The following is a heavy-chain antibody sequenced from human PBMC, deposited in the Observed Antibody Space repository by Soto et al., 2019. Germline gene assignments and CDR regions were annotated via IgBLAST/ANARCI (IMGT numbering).Heavy chain of an antibody. D-gene: IGHD3-10*01. CDR1: GYTSTNYG. J-gene: IGHJ4*02. CDR2: ISAYNGNT. CDR3: AREPHYYGSETDYFDY. Sequence: QVQLVQSAAEVKKPGASVKVSCKASGYTSTNYGISWVRQAPGQGLEWMGWISAYNGNTNYAQKLQGRVTMTTDTSPSTAYMELRSRRSDDTAGYYCAREPHYYGSETDYFDYWGQGTLVTVSS. V-gene: IGHV1-18*01.